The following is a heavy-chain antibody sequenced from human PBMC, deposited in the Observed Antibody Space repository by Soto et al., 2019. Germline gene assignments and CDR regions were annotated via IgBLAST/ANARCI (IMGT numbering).Heavy chain of an antibody. J-gene: IGHJ5*02. CDR2: IDWDDDK. Sequence: SGPTLVNPTQTLTLTCTFSGFSLSTSGMCVSWIRQPPGKALEWLALIDWDDDKYYSTSLKTRLTISKDTSKNQVVLTMTNMDPADTVNYYCPRIRGHCTNGVAQGFDPWGQGTLATVSS. V-gene: IGHV2-70*01. D-gene: IGHD2-8*01. CDR1: GFSLSTSGMC. CDR3: PRIRGHCTNGVAQGFDP.